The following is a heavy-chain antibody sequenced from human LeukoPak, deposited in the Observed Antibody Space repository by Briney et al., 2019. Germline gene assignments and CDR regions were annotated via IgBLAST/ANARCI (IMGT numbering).Heavy chain of an antibody. CDR2: IKQDGSEK. CDR1: GFTFSSYW. D-gene: IGHD4-17*01. Sequence: GGSLRLSCAASGFTFSSYWMSWVRQAPGKGLELVANIKQDGSEKYYVDSVKGRFTISRDNAKNSLYLQMNSLRAEDTAVYYCARIDGYGDTYYFDYWGQGTLVTVSS. J-gene: IGHJ4*02. V-gene: IGHV3-7*01. CDR3: ARIDGYGDTYYFDY.